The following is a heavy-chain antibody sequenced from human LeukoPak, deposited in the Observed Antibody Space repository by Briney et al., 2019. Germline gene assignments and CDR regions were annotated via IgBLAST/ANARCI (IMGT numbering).Heavy chain of an antibody. CDR2: INPDNGDT. CDR1: GYIFTAYY. J-gene: IGHJ6*03. CDR3: ARVRRFGEGNYMDV. V-gene: IGHV1-2*02. Sequence: GASVKVSCKTSGYIFTAYYFHWVRQAPGQGLEWMGWINPDNGDTYYAQNFRGRVTMTRATSISTTYMELNRLRSDDTAVYYCARVRRFGEGNYMDVWGKGTTVTVSS. D-gene: IGHD3-10*01.